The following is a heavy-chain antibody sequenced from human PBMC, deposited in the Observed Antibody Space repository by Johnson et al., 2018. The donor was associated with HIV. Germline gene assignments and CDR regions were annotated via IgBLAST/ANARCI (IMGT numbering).Heavy chain of an antibody. CDR1: GFTFSSYA. V-gene: IGHV3-30-3*01. J-gene: IGHJ3*02. Sequence: QVQLVESGGGVVQPGRSLRLSCAASGFTFSSYAMHWVRQAPGKGLEWVAVISNDGSNKYYADSVKGRFTISRDNSKNTLYLQMNSLRAEDTAVYYCAKDDYGDPHDAFDIWGHGTMVTVSS. CDR2: ISNDGSNK. D-gene: IGHD4-17*01. CDR3: AKDDYGDPHDAFDI.